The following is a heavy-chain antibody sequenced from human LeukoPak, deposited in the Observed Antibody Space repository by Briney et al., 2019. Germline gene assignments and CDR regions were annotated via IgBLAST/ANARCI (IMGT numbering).Heavy chain of an antibody. D-gene: IGHD6-25*01. CDR1: GGSISSGDYY. Sequence: PSETLSLTCTVSGGSISSGDYYWSWIRQPPRKGLEWIGYIYYSGSTYYNPSLKSRVTISLDTSKNQFSLKLSSVTAADTAVYYCAREGSGTFDYWGQGTLVTVSS. J-gene: IGHJ4*02. V-gene: IGHV4-30-4*01. CDR2: IYYSGST. CDR3: AREGSGTFDY.